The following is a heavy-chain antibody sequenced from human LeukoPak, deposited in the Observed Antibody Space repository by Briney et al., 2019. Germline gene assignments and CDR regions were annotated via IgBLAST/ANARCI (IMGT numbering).Heavy chain of an antibody. CDR2: ISYDGSNK. CDR3: ASWAGNTQSDSWSGPFDY. Sequence: PGRSLRLSCAASGFTFSSYGMHWVRQAPGKGLEWVAAISYDGSNKYYADSVKGRFTISRDNSKNTLYLQMSSLRVEDTAVYYCASWAGNTQSDSWSGPFDYWGQGTLVTVSS. V-gene: IGHV3-30*03. D-gene: IGHD3-3*01. CDR1: GFTFSSYG. J-gene: IGHJ4*02.